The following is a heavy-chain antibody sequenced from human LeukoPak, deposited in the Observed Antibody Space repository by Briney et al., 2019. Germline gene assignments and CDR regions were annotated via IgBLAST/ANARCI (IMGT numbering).Heavy chain of an antibody. CDR3: AKDLDGDPEY. Sequence: PGGSLRLSCAASGFTFSSYGMSWVRQAPGKGLEWVSAVSGSGGSTYYADSVKGRFSISRDNSKNTLYLQMNSLRAEDTAVYYCAKDLDGDPEYWGQGTLVTVSS. CDR1: GFTFSSYG. V-gene: IGHV3-23*01. J-gene: IGHJ4*02. CDR2: VSGSGGST. D-gene: IGHD4-17*01.